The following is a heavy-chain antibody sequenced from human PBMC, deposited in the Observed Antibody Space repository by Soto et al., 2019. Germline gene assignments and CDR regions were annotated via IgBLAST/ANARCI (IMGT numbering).Heavy chain of an antibody. CDR2: ISHDGRYK. V-gene: IGHV3-30*18. J-gene: IGHJ4*02. CDR3: AKVPSSSWGGHWYYFDC. CDR1: GFTFSSYG. Sequence: QVQLVESGGGVVQPGRSLRLSCAASGFTFSSYGMHWVRQAPGKGLEWVAVISHDGRYKYYADSVKGRFTISRDNSRNTLYRQMNSLRADDTTLYYYAKVPSSSWGGHWYYFDCWGQGTLVTVSS. D-gene: IGHD6-13*01.